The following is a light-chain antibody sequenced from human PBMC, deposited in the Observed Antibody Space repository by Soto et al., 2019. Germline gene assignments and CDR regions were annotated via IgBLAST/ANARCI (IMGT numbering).Light chain of an antibody. V-gene: IGLV2-14*03. CDR3: SSYTSIDTWV. CDR2: DVS. J-gene: IGLJ1*01. CDR1: SSDVGGYNY. Sequence: QSALTQPASVSGSPGQSITITCTGTSSDVGGYNYVSWYQQHPGKAPKVLISDVSNRPSGISNRFSGAKSGNTASLTISGLQAEHEADYYCSSYTSIDTWVFGTGTKLTVL.